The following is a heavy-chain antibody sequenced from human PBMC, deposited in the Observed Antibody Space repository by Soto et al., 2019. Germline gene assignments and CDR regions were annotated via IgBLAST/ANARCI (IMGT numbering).Heavy chain of an antibody. Sequence: QVQLQQWGAGLLKPSETLSLTCAVYGGSFSDYHWSWIRQPPGKGLEWIGEINHSGSTNYNPSLKSRVTISVDTSKNEFSLKLSSVTAAETAVYYCARGTWVRSAFDIWGQGTMVTVSS. J-gene: IGHJ3*02. V-gene: IGHV4-34*01. CDR2: INHSGST. D-gene: IGHD3-10*01. CDR3: ARGTWVRSAFDI. CDR1: GGSFSDYH.